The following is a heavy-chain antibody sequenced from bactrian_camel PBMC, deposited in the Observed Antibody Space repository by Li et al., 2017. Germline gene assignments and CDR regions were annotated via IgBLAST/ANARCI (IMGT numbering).Heavy chain of an antibody. Sequence: HVQLVESGGGSVKAGGSLRLSCAASDNTLRRRCWGWFRQPPGKEREGVAVIDGAGTPAYTHSVKDRFTLSQLNNTLYLQMNSLKPEDTAMYYCAAIESQLGGTWFCGGAVGMDFWGKGTQVTVS. J-gene: IGHJ7*01. CDR2: IDGAGTP. V-gene: IGHV3S55*01. CDR1: DNTLRRRC. D-gene: IGHD2*01.